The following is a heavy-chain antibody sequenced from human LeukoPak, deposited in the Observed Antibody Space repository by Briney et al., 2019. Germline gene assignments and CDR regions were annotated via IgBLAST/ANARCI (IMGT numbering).Heavy chain of an antibody. CDR2: ISGSGGST. V-gene: IGHV3-23*01. CDR3: AKGLEAVAGTPHPFDY. Sequence: PGGSLRLSCAVSGFTLSNYGMSWVRQAPGKGLEWVAGISGSGGSTYYADSVKGRFTISRDNSKNTLYLQMNSLRAEDTAVYYCAKGLEAVAGTPHPFDYWGQGTLVTVSS. CDR1: GFTLSNYG. D-gene: IGHD6-19*01. J-gene: IGHJ4*02.